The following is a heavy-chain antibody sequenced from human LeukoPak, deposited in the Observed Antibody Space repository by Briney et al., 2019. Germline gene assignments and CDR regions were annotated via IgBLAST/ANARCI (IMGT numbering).Heavy chain of an antibody. D-gene: IGHD1-26*01. J-gene: IGHJ6*02. CDR2: VYYSGRT. CDR3: ARTFSESYYYYGMDV. CDR1: GGSISSYY. V-gene: IGHV4-59*01. Sequence: PSETLSLTCTVSGGSISSYYWSWIRQPPGKGLEWIGYVYYSGRTNYNPSLKSRVTISVDTSKNQFSLKLSSVTAADTAVYYCARTFSESYYYYGMDVWGQRTTVTVSS.